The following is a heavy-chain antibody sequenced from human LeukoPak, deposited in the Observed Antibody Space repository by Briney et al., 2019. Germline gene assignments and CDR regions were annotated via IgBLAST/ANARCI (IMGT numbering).Heavy chain of an antibody. Sequence: VASVKVSCKASGYSFTGYFMQWVRQAPGQGLEWMGWINPNSGDTNYAQKFQGRVTMTRDTSISTAYMGLSRLRSDDAAVYYCARRFYYAMDVWGQGTTVTVSS. V-gene: IGHV1-2*02. CDR2: INPNSGDT. D-gene: IGHD3-16*01. CDR3: ARRFYYAMDV. CDR1: GYSFTGYF. J-gene: IGHJ6*02.